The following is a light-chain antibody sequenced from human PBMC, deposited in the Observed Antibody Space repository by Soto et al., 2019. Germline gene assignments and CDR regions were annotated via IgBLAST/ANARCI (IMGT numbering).Light chain of an antibody. CDR2: LGS. CDR3: MQALQTPYT. J-gene: IGKJ2*01. V-gene: IGKV2-28*01. Sequence: DIVMTQSPLSLPVTPGEPASISCRSSQSLLHSNGYNYLDWYLQKPGQSPQLLIYLGSNRASGVPDRVSGSGSGTDFTRKISRVEAEELGVYYGMQALQTPYTFGQGTKLEIK. CDR1: QSLLHSNGYNY.